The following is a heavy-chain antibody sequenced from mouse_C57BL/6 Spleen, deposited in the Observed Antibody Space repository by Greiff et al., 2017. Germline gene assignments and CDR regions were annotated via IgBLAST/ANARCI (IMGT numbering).Heavy chain of an antibody. CDR3: ARGWERHGYGMDY. CDR2: IYPGSGRT. CDR1: GYTFTSYW. J-gene: IGHJ4*01. V-gene: IGHV1-55*01. Sequence: QVQLQQPGAELVKPGASVKMSCKASGYTFTSYWITWVKQRPGQGLAWIGDIYPGSGRTNYNEKLKSKATLTVDTSSSTAYMQLSSLTSEDSAVYYCARGWERHGYGMDYWGQGTSVTGAS. D-gene: IGHD1-1*02.